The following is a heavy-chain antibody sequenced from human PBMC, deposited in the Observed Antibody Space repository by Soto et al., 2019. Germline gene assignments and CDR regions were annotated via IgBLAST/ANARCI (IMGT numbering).Heavy chain of an antibody. J-gene: IGHJ4*02. CDR3: AREAPYYYDSSGYYQGQWYFDY. D-gene: IGHD3-22*01. V-gene: IGHV4-31*11. Sequence: PSETLSLTCAVSGGSISSGGYYWSWIRQHPGKGLEWIGYIYYSGSTYYNPSLKSRVTISVDTSKNQFSLKLSSVTAADTAVYYCAREAPYYYDSSGYYQGQWYFDYWGQGTLVTVSS. CDR1: GGSISSGGYY. CDR2: IYYSGST.